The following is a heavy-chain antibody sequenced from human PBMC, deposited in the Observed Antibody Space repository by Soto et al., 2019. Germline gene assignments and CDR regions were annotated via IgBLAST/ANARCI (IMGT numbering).Heavy chain of an antibody. V-gene: IGHV3-23*01. Sequence: EVQLLESGGGLVQPGGSLRLSCAASGFTFSSYAMSWVRQAPGKGLEWVSAISGSGGSTYYADSVKGRFTISRDNSKNTLYLQMNSLRAEDTAVYYCAKDRRYGWHYYYYYMDVWGKGPTVTVSS. D-gene: IGHD2-8*02. CDR1: GFTFSSYA. J-gene: IGHJ6*03. CDR3: AKDRRYGWHYYYYYMDV. CDR2: ISGSGGST.